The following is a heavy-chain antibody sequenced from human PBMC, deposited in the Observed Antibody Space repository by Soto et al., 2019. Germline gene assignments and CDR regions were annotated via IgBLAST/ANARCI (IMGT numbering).Heavy chain of an antibody. V-gene: IGHV3-23*01. D-gene: IGHD6-19*01. Sequence: SLTLSCETTGFTFGDYGIGCGRQAPWKGLSWVSGISSSRRTYYADSVRGRFTISRDNSKNSLYLQMNSLRAEDTAVYYCARKGPGPPQVGGWYPDYFDYWGQGTLVTVSS. J-gene: IGHJ4*02. CDR1: GFTFGDYG. CDR3: ARKGPGPPQVGGWYPDYFDY. CDR2: ISSSRRT.